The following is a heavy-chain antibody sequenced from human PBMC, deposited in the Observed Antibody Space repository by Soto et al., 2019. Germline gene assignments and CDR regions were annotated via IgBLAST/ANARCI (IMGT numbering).Heavy chain of an antibody. D-gene: IGHD3-16*01. J-gene: IGHJ4*02. CDR2: ISSTSSTM. Sequence: VLIRPSCAVLGVTFISHSVNCVRQTTGKGLEWVSYISSTSSTMYYADPVKGRFTISRDSAKNSLFLQMNSLRPEDTFVYYGRAGGVCRGPGYWGQGTLVTVSS. V-gene: IGHV3-48*01. CDR3: RAGGVCRGPGY. CDR1: GVTFISHS.